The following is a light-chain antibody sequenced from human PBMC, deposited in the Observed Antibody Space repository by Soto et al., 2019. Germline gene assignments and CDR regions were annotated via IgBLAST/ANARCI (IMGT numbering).Light chain of an antibody. CDR2: TNT. CDR3: AAWDDSLGADV. J-gene: IGLJ1*01. CDR1: NSNIGTNT. V-gene: IGLV1-44*01. Sequence: QSVLTQPPSASATPGQRVTISCSGSNSNIGTNTVNWYQQLPGTAPRRLIYTNTQRPSGVPQRFSGSKTGTSASLAIGGLQSEDGADYYCAAWDDSLGADVFGTGTKVTVL.